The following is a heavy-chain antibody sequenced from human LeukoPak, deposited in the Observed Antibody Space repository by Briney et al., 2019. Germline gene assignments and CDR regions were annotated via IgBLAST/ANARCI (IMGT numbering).Heavy chain of an antibody. CDR2: INPSGGST. CDR1: GYTFTSYY. D-gene: IGHD6-13*01. Sequence: ASVKVSCKASGYTFTSYYMHWVRQAPGQGLGWMGIINPSGGSTSYAQKFQGRVTMTRDMSTSTVYMELSSLRSEDTAVYYCAGDGSSSWYQAYWGQGTLVTVSS. V-gene: IGHV1-46*01. CDR3: AGDGSSSWYQAY. J-gene: IGHJ4*02.